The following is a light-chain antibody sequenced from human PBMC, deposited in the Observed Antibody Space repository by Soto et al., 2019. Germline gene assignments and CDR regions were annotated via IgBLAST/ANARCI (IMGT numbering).Light chain of an antibody. V-gene: IGLV4-69*01. Sequence: QSVLTQSPSASASLGASVKLTCTLSSGRNSYAIAWHQRQPDKGPRFLMRLNSDGTHTKGDGIPDRFSGSSSGAERYLTISSLQSEDEADYYCQTWATGIWVFGGGTKLTVL. CDR1: SGRNSYA. CDR2: LNSDGTH. CDR3: QTWATGIWV. J-gene: IGLJ3*02.